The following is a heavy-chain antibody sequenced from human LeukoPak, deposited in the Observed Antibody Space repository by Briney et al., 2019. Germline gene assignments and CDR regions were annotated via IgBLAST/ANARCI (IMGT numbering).Heavy chain of an antibody. D-gene: IGHD6-13*01. CDR2: IYHSGST. Sequence: SETLSLTCTVSGGSISSGGYYWSWIRQPPGKGLEWIGYIYHSGSTYYNPSLKSRVTISVDRSKNQFSLKLSSVTAADTAVYYCARTRGTSSSCPRDWGQGTLVTVSS. J-gene: IGHJ4*02. CDR1: GGSISSGGYY. V-gene: IGHV4-30-2*01. CDR3: ARTRGTSSSCPRD.